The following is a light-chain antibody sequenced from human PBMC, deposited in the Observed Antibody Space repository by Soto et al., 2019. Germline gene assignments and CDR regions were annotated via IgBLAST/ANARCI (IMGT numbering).Light chain of an antibody. V-gene: IGKV3-11*01. CDR3: HQRSNWPRT. Sequence: EIVLTQSPATLSSSPREGATLSCRASQTVSNKLAWYQHKPGQAPRLLIYDTSNRATGIPARFSGSGSGTDYTLTISSLAPEDFAVYYCHQRSNWPRTFGQGTKVDVK. CDR1: QTVSNK. J-gene: IGKJ1*01. CDR2: DTS.